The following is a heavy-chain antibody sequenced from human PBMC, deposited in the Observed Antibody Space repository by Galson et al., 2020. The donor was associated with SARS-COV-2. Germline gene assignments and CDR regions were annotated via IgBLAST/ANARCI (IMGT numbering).Heavy chain of an antibody. V-gene: IGHV3-30-3*01. D-gene: IGHD3-16*01. CDR1: GFTFSSYT. CDR2: ISYDGSSK. Sequence: GESLKISCVASGFTFSSYTMHWVRQAPGKGLEWVAVISYDGSSKYYADSVNGRFTISRDNSKNTLFLQMRSLRPEDTAVYYCGKVASSYTGVYRGPIYWGQGTLVTVSS. J-gene: IGHJ4*02. CDR3: GKVASSYTGVYRGPIY.